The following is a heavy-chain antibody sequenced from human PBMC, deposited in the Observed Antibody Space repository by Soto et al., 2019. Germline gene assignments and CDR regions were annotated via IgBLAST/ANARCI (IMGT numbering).Heavy chain of an antibody. J-gene: IGHJ4*02. CDR1: SGSISSGGYS. D-gene: IGHD3-9*01. CDR2: VYHSGNT. CDR3: ARVNQDYDVLTASLYYFDY. Sequence: SETLSLTCAVSSGSISSGGYSWSWIRQPPGKGLEWSGNVYHSGNTYYNPSLKSRVTLSVDRSRNQFSLRLTSVTAADTAVYYCARVNQDYDVLTASLYYFDYWGQGTLVTVSS. V-gene: IGHV4-30-2*01.